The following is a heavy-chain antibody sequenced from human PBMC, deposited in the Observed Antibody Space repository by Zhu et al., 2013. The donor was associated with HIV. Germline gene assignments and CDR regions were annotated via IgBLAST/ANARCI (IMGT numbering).Heavy chain of an antibody. CDR3: ATLYGDYGAYYFDL. Sequence: QVQLVQSGAEVKKPGSSVKVSCKTSGDTFSTYAISWVRQAPGQGLDWMGGIIPIFGTATYAQMFQGRVTITADKSTNTAYMELSSLRSEDTALYYCATLYGDYGAYYFDLWGQGTLVTVSS. CDR2: IIPIFGTA. J-gene: IGHJ4*02. D-gene: IGHD4-17*01. CDR1: GDTFSTYA. V-gene: IGHV1-69*06.